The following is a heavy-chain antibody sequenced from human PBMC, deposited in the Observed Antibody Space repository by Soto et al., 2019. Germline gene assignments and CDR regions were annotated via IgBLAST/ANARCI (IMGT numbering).Heavy chain of an antibody. J-gene: IGHJ4*02. CDR1: GFTLRSYA. Sequence: GGSLGLSCAASGFTLRSYAMSWVRQAPGKGLEWVSSISGSGGNTYYADSVKGRFTISRDNSKNTLNLQMNSLRAEDTAVYYCAKPPPLLRARGVFTGYFGYWGQGTLVTVSS. V-gene: IGHV3-23*01. D-gene: IGHD3-10*01. CDR2: ISGSGGNT. CDR3: AKPPPLLRARGVFTGYFGY.